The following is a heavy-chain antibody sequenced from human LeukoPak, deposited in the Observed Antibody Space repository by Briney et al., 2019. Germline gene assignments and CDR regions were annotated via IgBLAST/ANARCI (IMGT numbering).Heavy chain of an antibody. J-gene: IGHJ6*02. Sequence: PSETLSLTCTVSGGSISSYYWSWIRQPAGKGLEWIGRIYTSGSTNYNPSLKSRVTMSVDTSKNQFSLKLSSVTAADTAVYYCAREDGGLDGSGSPDYYYYYGMDVWGQGTTVTVSS. V-gene: IGHV4-4*07. CDR2: IYTSGST. CDR1: GGSISSYY. CDR3: AREDGGLDGSGSPDYYYYYGMDV. D-gene: IGHD3-10*01.